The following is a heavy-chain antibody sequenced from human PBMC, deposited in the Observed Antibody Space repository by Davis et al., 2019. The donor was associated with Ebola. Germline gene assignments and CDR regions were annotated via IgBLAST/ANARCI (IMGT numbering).Heavy chain of an antibody. J-gene: IGHJ5*02. CDR1: GGSISSYY. CDR2: IYYSGST. D-gene: IGHD3-22*01. V-gene: IGHV4-59*08. CDR3: ASSGYRRNWFDP. Sequence: PSETLSLTCTVSGGSISSYYWSWIRQPPGKGLEWIGYIYYSGSTNYNPSLKSRVTISVDTSKNQFSLKLSSVTAADTAVYYCASSGYRRNWFDPWGQGTLVTVSS.